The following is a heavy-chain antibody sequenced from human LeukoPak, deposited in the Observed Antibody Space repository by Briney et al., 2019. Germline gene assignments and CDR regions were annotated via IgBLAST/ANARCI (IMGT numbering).Heavy chain of an antibody. CDR2: ISRSSSAI. CDR1: GFTFSYYS. CDR3: ARDPYSYDTSGPKPFDY. J-gene: IGHJ4*02. D-gene: IGHD3-3*01. Sequence: GGSLRLSCAASGFTFSYYSMNWVRQAQGKGLEWVSYISRSSSAIYYADSVKGRFTISRDNAKNSLFLQMNSLRDEDTAVYYCARDPYSYDTSGPKPFDYWGQGTLVTVSS. V-gene: IGHV3-48*02.